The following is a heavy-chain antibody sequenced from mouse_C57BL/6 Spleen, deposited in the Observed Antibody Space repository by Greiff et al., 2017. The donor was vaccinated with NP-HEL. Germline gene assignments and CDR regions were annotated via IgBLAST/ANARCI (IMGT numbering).Heavy chain of an antibody. CDR3: ARGWGYPYYFDY. CDR2: IDPSDSYT. CDR1: GYTFTSYW. Sequence: QVQLQQPGAELVRPGTSVKLSCKASGYTFTSYWMHWVKQRPGQGLEWIGVIDPSDSYTNYNQKFKGKATLTVDTSSSTAYMQLSSLTSEGSAVYYCARGWGYPYYFDYWGQGTTLTVSS. J-gene: IGHJ2*01. V-gene: IGHV1-59*01. D-gene: IGHD2-2*01.